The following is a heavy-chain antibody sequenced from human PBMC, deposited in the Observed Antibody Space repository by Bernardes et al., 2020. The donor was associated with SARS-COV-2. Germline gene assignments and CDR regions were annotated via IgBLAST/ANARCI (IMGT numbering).Heavy chain of an antibody. CDR3: AKAFCSRRGIFCYYFDD. Sequence: GGSLRLSCVGSGFTFSRHAMSWVRQAPGKGLEWVADISGTGGTSFPADSVRGRFTISRDNSKNTLYLEMSSLRVEDTAVYYCAKAFCSRRGIFCYYFDDWGQGTRVTVSS. D-gene: IGHD3-10*01. CDR1: GFTFSRHA. J-gene: IGHJ4*02. V-gene: IGHV3-23*01. CDR2: ISGTGGTS.